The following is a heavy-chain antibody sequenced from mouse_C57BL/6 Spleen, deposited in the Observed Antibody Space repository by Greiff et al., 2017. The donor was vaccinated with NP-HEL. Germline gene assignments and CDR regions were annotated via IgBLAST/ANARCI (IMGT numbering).Heavy chain of an antibody. CDR2: IDPEDGET. CDR1: GFNIKDYY. Sequence: VQLQQSGAELVKPGASVKLSCTASGFNIKDYYMHWVKQRTEQGLEWIGRIDPEDGETKYVPKFQGKATITADTSSNTAYLQLSSLTSEDTAVYYCAGYYYGSSYVEAYWGQGTLVTVSA. J-gene: IGHJ3*01. V-gene: IGHV14-2*01. D-gene: IGHD1-1*01. CDR3: AGYYYGSSYVEAY.